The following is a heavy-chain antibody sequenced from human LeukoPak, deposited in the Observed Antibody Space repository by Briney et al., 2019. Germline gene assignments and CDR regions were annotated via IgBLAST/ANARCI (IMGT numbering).Heavy chain of an antibody. CDR2: IYTSGST. D-gene: IGHD6-6*01. V-gene: IGHV4-4*07. CDR1: GGSISSYY. CDR3: ARRFQSEIAARPNWFDP. Sequence: SETLSLTCTVSGGSISSYYWSWIRQPAGKGLEWIGRIYTSGSTNYNPSLKSRVTISVDTSKNQFSLKLSSVTAADTAVYYCARRFQSEIAARPNWFDPWGQGTLVTVSS. J-gene: IGHJ5*02.